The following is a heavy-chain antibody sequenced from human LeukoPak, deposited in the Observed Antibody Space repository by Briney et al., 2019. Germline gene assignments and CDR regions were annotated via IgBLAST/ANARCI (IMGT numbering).Heavy chain of an antibody. V-gene: IGHV1-3*01. Sequence: ASVKVSCKASGYIFTDYAIHWLRQAPVQRPEWMGWMNAGNGNTKYSQKFQGRITLIRDTSAATAYMELSSLRHDDLAVYYCARGRGTSGTNRDFYYYYYMDVWGKGTTVTVSS. CDR3: ARGRGTSGTNRDFYYYYYMDV. J-gene: IGHJ6*03. D-gene: IGHD2-2*01. CDR1: GYIFTDYA. CDR2: MNAGNGNT.